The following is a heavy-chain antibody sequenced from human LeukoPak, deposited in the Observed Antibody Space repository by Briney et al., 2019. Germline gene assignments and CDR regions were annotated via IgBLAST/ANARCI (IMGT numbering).Heavy chain of an antibody. CDR1: GFTFSNYW. CDR3: ARDEARITIFDDAFDI. CDR2: IKQDGSEK. Sequence: GGSLRLSCAASGFTFSNYWMSWVRQAPGKGLEWVANIKQDGSEKYYVDSVKGRFTISRDNAKNSLYLQMNSLRAEDTAVYYCARDEARITIFDDAFDIWGQGTMVTVSS. J-gene: IGHJ3*02. D-gene: IGHD3-9*01. V-gene: IGHV3-7*03.